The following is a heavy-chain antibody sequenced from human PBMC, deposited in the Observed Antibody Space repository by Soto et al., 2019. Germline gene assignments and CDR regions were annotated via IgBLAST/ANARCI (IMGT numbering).Heavy chain of an antibody. CDR1: GWTFTGYY. Sequence: GASVKVSCKASGWTFTGYYMHWVRQAPGQGLEGMGWINHNSGGTNYAQKFQGWVTMTRDTSISTAYMELSRLRSEDTAVYYCASYDILTGSFDYWGQGTLVTVSS. CDR3: ASYDILTGSFDY. CDR2: INHNSGGT. D-gene: IGHD3-9*01. V-gene: IGHV1-2*04. J-gene: IGHJ4*02.